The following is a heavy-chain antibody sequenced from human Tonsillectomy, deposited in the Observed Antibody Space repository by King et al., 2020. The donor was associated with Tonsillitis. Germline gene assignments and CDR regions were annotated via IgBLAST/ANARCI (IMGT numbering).Heavy chain of an antibody. CDR3: ARLSQTAMVKSYYYDMDV. Sequence: VQLQQWGAGLLKPSETLSLTCAVYGGSFSGYYWSWIRQPPGKGLEWIGEINHSGRTNYNPSLKSRVTISVDTSKNQFSLKLSSVTAADTAVYYCARLSQTAMVKSYYYDMDVWGKGTTVTVSS. D-gene: IGHD5-18*01. J-gene: IGHJ6*03. V-gene: IGHV4-34*01. CDR1: GGSFSGYY. CDR2: INHSGRT.